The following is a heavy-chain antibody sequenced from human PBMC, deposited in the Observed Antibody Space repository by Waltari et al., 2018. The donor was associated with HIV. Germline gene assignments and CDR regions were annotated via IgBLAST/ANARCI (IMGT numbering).Heavy chain of an antibody. CDR3: ARGRRNNYYDSTTYPYLDY. D-gene: IGHD3-22*01. V-gene: IGHV4-34*02. CDR2: VNYSSDT. Sequence: QVQLQQWGAGLLKPSETLSLTCAVYGDSFGNSFWTWIRQPPGQGLEWIGEVNYSSDTKYHPSLKSRGSMSVDTSKNQFSLRLTSVTAADTAVYYCARGRRNNYYDSTTYPYLDYWGQGTLVAVST. J-gene: IGHJ4*02. CDR1: GDSFGNSF.